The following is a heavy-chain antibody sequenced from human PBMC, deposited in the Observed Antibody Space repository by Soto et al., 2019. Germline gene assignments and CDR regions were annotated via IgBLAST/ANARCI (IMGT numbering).Heavy chain of an antibody. D-gene: IGHD5-18*01. Sequence: PSETLSLTCTVSGGSISTNSYYWGWIRQPPGKGLEWIGSIYYSGSTYYNPSLESRVTISVDTSKNQFSLKLRSVTAADTAMYYCARSGLADVDIAMARGNYYGMDVWGQGTTVTVSS. CDR2: IYYSGST. J-gene: IGHJ6*02. V-gene: IGHV4-39*01. CDR3: ARSGLADVDIAMARGNYYGMDV. CDR1: GGSISTNSYY.